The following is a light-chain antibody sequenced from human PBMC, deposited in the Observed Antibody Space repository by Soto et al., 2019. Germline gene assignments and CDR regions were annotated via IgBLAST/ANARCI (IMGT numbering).Light chain of an antibody. CDR3: QRYYSPWK. V-gene: IGKV4-1*01. CDR1: QSVLYTSNNNNY. J-gene: IGKJ1*01. CDR2: WAS. Sequence: DIVMTQSPDSLAVSLGERATINCKSSQSVLYTSNNNNYLAWYQQKSEQPTKLIIYWASTRESEVPDRFSGSGSGTDFTLTISSLQAEDVAVYYCQRYYSPWKCGQGTKVQIK.